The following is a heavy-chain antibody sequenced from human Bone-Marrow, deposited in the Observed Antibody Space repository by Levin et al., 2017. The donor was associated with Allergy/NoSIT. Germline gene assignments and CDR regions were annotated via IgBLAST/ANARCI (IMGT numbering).Heavy chain of an antibody. CDR3: ARGLATNSAVSLANNYDYYYYGMDV. CDR1: GGSFSGYY. D-gene: IGHD1-1*01. V-gene: IGHV4-34*01. J-gene: IGHJ6*02. CDR2: INHSGST. Sequence: SETLSLTCAVYGGSFSGYYWSWIRQPPGKGLEWIGEINHSGSTNYNPSLKSRVTISVDTSKNQFSLKLSSVTAADTAVYYCARGLATNSAVSLANNYDYYYYGMDVWGQGTTVTVSS.